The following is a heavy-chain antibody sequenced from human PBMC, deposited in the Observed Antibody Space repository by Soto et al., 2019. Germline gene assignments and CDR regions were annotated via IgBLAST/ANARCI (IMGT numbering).Heavy chain of an antibody. CDR2: FDPEDGET. V-gene: IGHV1-24*01. CDR1: GYTSTNYG. J-gene: IGHJ4*02. CDR3: ATARSSSQSTDY. Sequence: AAVKVSCKASGYTSTNYGMHWVRQAPGKGHEWMGGFDPEDGETIYAQKFQGRVTMTEDTSTDTAYMELSSLRSEDTAVYYCATARSSSQSTDYWGQGTLVTVSS.